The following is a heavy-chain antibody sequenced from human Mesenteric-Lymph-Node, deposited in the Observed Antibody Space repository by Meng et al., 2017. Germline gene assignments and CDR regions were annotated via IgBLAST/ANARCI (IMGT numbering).Heavy chain of an antibody. CDR2: IRGGGGTT. V-gene: IGHV3-23*01. Sequence: ELQFLGSGGGLVQPGGSLRISCAASGFTFSTYAMSWVRQAPGKGLEWVSAIRGGGGTTYYADSVKGRFTISRDNSKNTLYLQMNSVRAEDTAIYYCAKDLRTSGGQGTLVTASS. CDR1: GFTFSTYA. J-gene: IGHJ4*02. CDR3: AKDLRTS.